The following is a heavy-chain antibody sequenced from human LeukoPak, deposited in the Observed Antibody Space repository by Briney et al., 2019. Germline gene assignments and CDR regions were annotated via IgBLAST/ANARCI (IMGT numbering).Heavy chain of an antibody. CDR3: ARCAAMDDDYFDF. CDR2: IYYNGRT. Sequence: SETLSLTCTVSGGSISVYYWTGIRQPPGKGLEWIAYIYYNGRTNYNPSLKSRATISVDTSKNQFPLKLSSVTAADTAVYYCARCAAMDDDYFDFWGQGTLVTVSS. J-gene: IGHJ4*02. V-gene: IGHV4-59*01. D-gene: IGHD6-13*01. CDR1: GGSISVYY.